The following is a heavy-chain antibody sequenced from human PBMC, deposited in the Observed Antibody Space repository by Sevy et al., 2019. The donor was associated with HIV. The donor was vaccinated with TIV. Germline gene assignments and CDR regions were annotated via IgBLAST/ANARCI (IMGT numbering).Heavy chain of an antibody. D-gene: IGHD3-16*01. CDR3: ARLKLHYDPYYFDL. V-gene: IGHV3-7*01. CDR1: GFTFSDYW. J-gene: IGHJ4*02. CDR2: IKQDGSKK. Sequence: GGSLRLSCAASGFTFSDYWMSWVRQAPEKGLEWLANIKQDGSKKYYVDSIKGRFIVSRDNAKKSLYLEMSSLRAEDTAVYYCARLKLHYDPYYFDLWGQGTLATVSS.